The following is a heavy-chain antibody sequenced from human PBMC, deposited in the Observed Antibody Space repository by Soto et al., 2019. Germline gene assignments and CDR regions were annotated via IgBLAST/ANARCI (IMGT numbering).Heavy chain of an antibody. J-gene: IGHJ4*02. Sequence: TCTVSGDSISSYYWNWIRQPPGKGLEWIGYIYSSGHTHYNPSLKSRVTMSLDTSKNQFSLILNSVTAADTAVYYCARDSFNTGLYFDYWGRGIRVTVSS. V-gene: IGHV4-59*12. CDR3: ARDSFNTGLYFDY. CDR1: GDSISSYY. D-gene: IGHD2-8*02. CDR2: IYSSGHT.